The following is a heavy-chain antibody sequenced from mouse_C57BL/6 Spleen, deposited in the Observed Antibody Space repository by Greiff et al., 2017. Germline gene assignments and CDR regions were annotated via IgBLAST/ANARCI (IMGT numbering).Heavy chain of an antibody. Sequence: QVQLQQPGTELVKPGASVKLSCKASGYTFTSYWMHWVKQRPGQGLEWIGNINPSNGGPNYNEKFKSKATLTVDKSSSTAYMQLSSLTSEDSAVYYCARDNYYYGSSYAWFAYWGQGTLVTVSA. V-gene: IGHV1-53*01. D-gene: IGHD1-1*01. CDR1: GYTFTSYW. CDR3: ARDNYYYGSSYAWFAY. J-gene: IGHJ3*01. CDR2: INPSNGGP.